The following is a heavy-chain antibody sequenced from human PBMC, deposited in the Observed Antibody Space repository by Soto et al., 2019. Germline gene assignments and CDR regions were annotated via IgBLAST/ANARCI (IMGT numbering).Heavy chain of an antibody. Sequence: QVQLVQSGAEVKKPGSSVKVSCKASGGTFSSYAISWVRQAPGQGLEWMGGIIPIFGTANYAQKFQGRVTINADKSTTTAYMELSSLRSEDTAVYYCGASSAQLGGYEYFQHWCQGTLVTVSS. D-gene: IGHD3-22*01. J-gene: IGHJ1*01. V-gene: IGHV1-69*06. CDR2: IIPIFGTA. CDR1: GGTFSSYA. CDR3: GASSAQLGGYEYFQH.